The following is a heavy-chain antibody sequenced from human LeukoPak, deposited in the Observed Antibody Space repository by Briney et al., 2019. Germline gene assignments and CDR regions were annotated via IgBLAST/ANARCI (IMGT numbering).Heavy chain of an antibody. CDR2: ISSSGSTI. D-gene: IGHD3-10*01. V-gene: IGHV3-11*01. J-gene: IGHJ4*02. CDR1: GFTFSDYY. CDR3: ARDSVSARAYY. Sequence: GGSLRLSCAASGFTFSDYYMSWIRQAPGKGLEWVSYISSSGSTIYYADSVKGRFTISRDNAKNSLYPQMNSLRAEDTAVYYCARDSVSARAYYWGQGTLVTVSS.